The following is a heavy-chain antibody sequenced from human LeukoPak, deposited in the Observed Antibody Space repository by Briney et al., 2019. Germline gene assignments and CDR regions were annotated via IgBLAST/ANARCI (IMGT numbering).Heavy chain of an antibody. V-gene: IGHV1-8*01. D-gene: IGHD6-19*01. CDR2: MNPNSGNT. Sequence: ASVKVSCKASGYTFTSYDINWVRQATGQGLEWMGWMNPNSGNTGYAQKFQGRVTMTRDMSTSTAYMELSSLRSEDTAVYYCATGSSGWSLDIDAFDIWGQGTMVTVSS. J-gene: IGHJ3*02. CDR3: ATGSSGWSLDIDAFDI. CDR1: GYTFTSYD.